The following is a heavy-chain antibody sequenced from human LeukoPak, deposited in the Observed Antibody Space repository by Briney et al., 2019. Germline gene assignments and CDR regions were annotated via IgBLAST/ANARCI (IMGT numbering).Heavy chain of an antibody. Sequence: GSLRLSCAASGFTFSSYAMSWVRQAPGKGLEWVSVIYSGGSTYYADSVKGRFTISRDNSKNTLYLQMNSLRAEDTAVYYCARGLNSKYYYDSSGYGFDYWGQGTLVTVSS. V-gene: IGHV3-66*01. CDR1: GFTFSSYA. CDR2: IYSGGST. D-gene: IGHD3-22*01. CDR3: ARGLNSKYYYDSSGYGFDY. J-gene: IGHJ4*02.